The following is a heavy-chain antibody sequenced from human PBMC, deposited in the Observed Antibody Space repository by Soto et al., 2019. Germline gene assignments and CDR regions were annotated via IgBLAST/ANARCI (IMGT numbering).Heavy chain of an antibody. D-gene: IGHD3-10*01. V-gene: IGHV3-74*01. J-gene: IGHJ4*02. CDR3: ARGVFGSGTANDF. Sequence: GGSLRLSCAASGFTFSDYWMHWVRQAPGKGLVWVSRINGDGSDTPYVDSVKGRFTISRDNAKNTLFLQMNGLRAEDTAVYYCARGVFGSGTANDFWGQGTLVTVSS. CDR2: INGDGSDT. CDR1: GFTFSDYW.